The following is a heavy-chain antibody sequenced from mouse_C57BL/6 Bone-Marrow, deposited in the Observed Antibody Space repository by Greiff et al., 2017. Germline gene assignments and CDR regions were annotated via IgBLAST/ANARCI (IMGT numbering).Heavy chain of an antibody. D-gene: IGHD1-1*01. J-gene: IGHJ2*01. Sequence: VQLQQSGTVLARPGASVKMSCKTSGYTFPSYWMHWVKQRPGQGLEWIGAIYPGNSDTTYNQKFKGKAKLTAVTSASTAYMELSSLTNEDSAVYYCTGITTIVGENYFDYWGQGTTLTVSS. CDR2: IYPGNSDT. V-gene: IGHV1-5*01. CDR3: TGITTIVGENYFDY. CDR1: GYTFPSYW.